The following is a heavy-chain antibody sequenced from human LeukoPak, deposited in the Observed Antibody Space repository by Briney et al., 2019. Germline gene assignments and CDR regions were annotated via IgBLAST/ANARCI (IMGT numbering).Heavy chain of an antibody. CDR3: ARTILEWLGFDY. CDR2: ISSSSYI. CDR1: GFTFSSYS. D-gene: IGHD3-3*01. J-gene: IGHJ4*02. V-gene: IGHV3-21*01. Sequence: GGSLRLSCAASGFTFSSYSMNWVRQAPGKGLEWVSSISSSSYIYYADSVKGRFTISRDNAKNSLYLQMNSLRAEDTAVYYCARTILEWLGFDYWGQGTLVTVSS.